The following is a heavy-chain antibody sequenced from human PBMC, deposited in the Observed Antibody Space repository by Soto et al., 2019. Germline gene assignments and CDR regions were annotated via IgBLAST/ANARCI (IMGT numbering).Heavy chain of an antibody. CDR2: ISSGPVTT. CDR3: ARGGAARSDY. Sequence: RGSLSPSCVASGFTFTSYGMSWGRQAAGKGLEWVSYISSGPVTTNYANSVKSRFTTSRDNAKSSLYLQLNSLRDDHTAVYYCARGGAARSDYWGQGTLVTVSS. J-gene: IGHJ4*02. V-gene: IGHV3-48*02. D-gene: IGHD2-15*01. CDR1: GFTFTSYG.